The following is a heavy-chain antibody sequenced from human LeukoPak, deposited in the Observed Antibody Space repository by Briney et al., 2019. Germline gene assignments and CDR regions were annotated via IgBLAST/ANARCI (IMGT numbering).Heavy chain of an antibody. V-gene: IGHV4-59*01. J-gene: IGHJ3*02. Sequence: SETLSLTCTVSGGSISSYYWSWIRQPPGKGLEWIGYIYYSGSTNYNPSLKSRVTISVDTSKNQFSLKLSSVTAADTAVYYCARNPDRGNAFDIWGQGTMVTVSS. CDR3: ARNPDRGNAFDI. CDR2: IYYSGST. D-gene: IGHD1-14*01. CDR1: GGSISSYY.